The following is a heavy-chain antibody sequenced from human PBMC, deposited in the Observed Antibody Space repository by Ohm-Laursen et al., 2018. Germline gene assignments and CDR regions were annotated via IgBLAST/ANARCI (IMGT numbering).Heavy chain of an antibody. Sequence: GSLRLSCAATGFTFSNSYMSWVRQAPGKGLEWVSVILSGGTTYYADSVKGRFTISRDNSKNTLYLQMNSLRAEDTAVYYCARTRYLWEISYYFDYWGQGTLVTVSS. CDR3: ARTRYLWEISYYFDY. CDR2: ILSGGTT. CDR1: GFTFSNSY. D-gene: IGHD3-16*01. J-gene: IGHJ4*02. V-gene: IGHV3-53*01.